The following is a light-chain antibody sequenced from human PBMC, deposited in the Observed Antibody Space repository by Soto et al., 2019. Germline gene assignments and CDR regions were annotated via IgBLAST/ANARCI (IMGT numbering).Light chain of an antibody. CDR2: EVS. J-gene: IGLJ1*01. CDR1: SSDVGGYNF. V-gene: IGLV2-8*01. Sequence: QSALTQPPSASGSLGQSVTISCTGSSSDVGGYNFVSWFQQHPGKAPKLMIYEVSKRPSGVPDRFSGSKSGNTASLTVSGLQAEDEAHYYFHSYADTNKFVFGTGTKAPS. CDR3: HSYADTNKFV.